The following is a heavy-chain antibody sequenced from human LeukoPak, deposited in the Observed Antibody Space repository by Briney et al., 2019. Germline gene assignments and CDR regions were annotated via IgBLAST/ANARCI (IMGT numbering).Heavy chain of an antibody. D-gene: IGHD6-13*01. CDR3: AREAAATGAWYFDF. CDR2: MNSDGSGT. Sequence: GGSLRLSCAASGFTLSNYWMHWVRQAPGKGLVWVSRMNSDGSGTTYADSVKGRFTISRDNAKNTLYLQMNSLRAEDTAVYFCAREAAATGAWYFDFWGRGTLVSVSS. V-gene: IGHV3-74*01. CDR1: GFTLSNYW. J-gene: IGHJ2*01.